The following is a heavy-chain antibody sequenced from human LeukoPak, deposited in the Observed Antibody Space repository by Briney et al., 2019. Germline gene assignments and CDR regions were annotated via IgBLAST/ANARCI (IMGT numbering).Heavy chain of an antibody. D-gene: IGHD6-19*01. CDR1: GFTFSNYE. V-gene: IGHV3-48*03. CDR3: ARDSSGWYYFDY. CDR2: ISSSSGSTI. Sequence: GGSLRLSCAASGFTFSNYEMNWVRQAPGKGLEWVSYISSSSGSTIYYADSVKGRFTISRDNAKNSLYLQMNSLRAEGTAVYYCARDSSGWYYFDYWGQGTLVTVSS. J-gene: IGHJ4*02.